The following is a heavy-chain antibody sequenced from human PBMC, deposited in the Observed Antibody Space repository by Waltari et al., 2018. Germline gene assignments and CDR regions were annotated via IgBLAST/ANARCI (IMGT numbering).Heavy chain of an antibody. CDR1: GGSISSYY. D-gene: IGHD2-2*01. Sequence: QVQLQESGPGLVKPSETLSLTCTVSGGSISSYYWSWIRQPAGKGLEWIGRIYTSGSTNDNPSLKSRVTISVDKSKNQCSLKLSSVTAADTAVYYCARDDHCSSTSCPPGIGWFDPWGQGTLVTVSS. CDR3: ARDDHCSSTSCPPGIGWFDP. J-gene: IGHJ5*02. V-gene: IGHV4-4*07. CDR2: IYTSGST.